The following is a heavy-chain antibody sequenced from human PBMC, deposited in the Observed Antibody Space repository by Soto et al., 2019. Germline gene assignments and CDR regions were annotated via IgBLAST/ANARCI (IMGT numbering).Heavy chain of an antibody. CDR1: GFTFTSSA. D-gene: IGHD2-2*01. CDR3: ATGPSGVVVPAATSYYYMDV. Sequence: ASVKVSCKASGFTFTSSAVQWVRQAPGKGLEWMGGFDPEDGETIYAQKFQGRVTMTEDTSTDTAYMELSSLRSEDTAVYYCATGPSGVVVPAATSYYYMDVWGKGTTVTVSS. CDR2: FDPEDGET. J-gene: IGHJ6*03. V-gene: IGHV1-24*01.